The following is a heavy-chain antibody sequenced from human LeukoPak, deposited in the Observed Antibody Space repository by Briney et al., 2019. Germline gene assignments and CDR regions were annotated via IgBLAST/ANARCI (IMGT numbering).Heavy chain of an antibody. CDR3: ARAYYDFWSGTKPTYGMDV. CDR2: IYYSGST. J-gene: IGHJ6*02. D-gene: IGHD3-3*01. Sequence: PSETLSLTCTVSGGSISSSSYYWGWIRQPPGKGLEWIGSIYYSGSTYYNPSLKSRVTISVDTSKNQFSLKLSSVTAADTAVYYCARAYYDFWSGTKPTYGMDVWGQGTTVTVSS. CDR1: GGSISSSSYY. V-gene: IGHV4-39*01.